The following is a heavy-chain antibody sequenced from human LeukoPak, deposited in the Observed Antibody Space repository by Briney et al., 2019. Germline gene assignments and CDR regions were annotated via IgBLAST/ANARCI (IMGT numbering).Heavy chain of an antibody. CDR1: GFTFSSYA. Sequence: PGRSLRLSCAASGFTFSSYAMHWVRQAPGKGLEWVAVISYDGSNKYYADSVKGRFTISRDNSKNTLYLQMNSLRAEDTAVYYCARDREVVVVPAAVHDAFDIWGQGTMVTVSS. CDR3: ARDREVVVVPAAVHDAFDI. V-gene: IGHV3-30-3*01. D-gene: IGHD2-2*02. J-gene: IGHJ3*02. CDR2: ISYDGSNK.